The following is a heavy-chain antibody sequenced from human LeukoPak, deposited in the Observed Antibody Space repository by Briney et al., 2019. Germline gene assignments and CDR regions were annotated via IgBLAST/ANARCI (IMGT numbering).Heavy chain of an antibody. CDR2: INHSGST. CDR3: ARVSHYYYYGMDV. CDR1: GGSFSGYY. J-gene: IGHJ6*02. V-gene: IGHV4-34*01. Sequence: PSETLSLTCAVYGGSFSGYYWSWIRQPPGKGLEWIGEINHSGSTNYNPSLKSRVTISVDTSKNQFSLKLSSVTAADTAVYYCARVSHYYYYGMDVWGQGTTVTVSS.